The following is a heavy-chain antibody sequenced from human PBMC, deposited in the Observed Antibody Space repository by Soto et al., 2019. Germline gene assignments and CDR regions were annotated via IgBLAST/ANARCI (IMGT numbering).Heavy chain of an antibody. J-gene: IGHJ4*01. CDR2: LYTSGTT. D-gene: IGHD1-20*01. V-gene: IGHV4-4*07. CDR1: VDSISGYY. Sequence: PSETLSLTCTVSVDSISGYYWSWIRQPAGQALECIGRLYTSGTTNYNPSLRSRVTMSVDTSKNQFSLELSSVTAADTAVYYCARVGGTGYYWYFDYWGHGILVTAPQ. CDR3: ARVGGTGYYWYFDY.